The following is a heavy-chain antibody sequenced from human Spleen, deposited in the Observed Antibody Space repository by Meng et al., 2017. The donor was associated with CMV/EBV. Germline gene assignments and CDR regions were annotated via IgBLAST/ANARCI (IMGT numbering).Heavy chain of an antibody. CDR3: ARIEGYCSSTSCRNFDY. V-gene: IGHV4-39*07. CDR2: IYYSGST. D-gene: IGHD2-2*01. J-gene: IGHJ4*02. Sequence: REVQGSGPGLVKPSETLSLTCTVSGGSISSSSYYWGWIRQPPGKGLEWIGSIYYSGSTYYNPSLKSRVTISVDTSKNQFSLKLSSVTAADTAVYYCARIEGYCSSTSCRNFDYWGQGTLVTVSS. CDR1: GGSISSSSYY.